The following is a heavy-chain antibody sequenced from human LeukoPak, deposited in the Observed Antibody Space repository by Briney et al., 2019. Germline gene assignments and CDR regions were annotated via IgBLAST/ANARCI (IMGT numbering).Heavy chain of an antibody. Sequence: SETLSLTCTVSGYSISSTYYWGWIRQPPGKGLDWVGSVFHSGNTYYNPSLKSRLTISADTSKNQFSLTLTSVTAADTAVYYCATGVSRPIRFDAFDIWGQGTMVTVSS. CDR3: ATGVSRPIRFDAFDI. CDR2: VFHSGNT. J-gene: IGHJ3*02. V-gene: IGHV4-38-2*02. CDR1: GYSISSTYY.